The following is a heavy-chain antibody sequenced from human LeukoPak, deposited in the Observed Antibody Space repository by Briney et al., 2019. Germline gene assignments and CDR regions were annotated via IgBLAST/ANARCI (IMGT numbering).Heavy chain of an antibody. Sequence: SETLSLTCTVSGGSISSYYWSWIRQPAGKGLEWIGRIYTSGSTNYNTSLKSRVTMSVDTSKNQFSLKLRSVTAADTAVYYCARELTPEDIVVVPAAENFDLWGRGTLVTVSS. D-gene: IGHD2-2*01. CDR3: ARELTPEDIVVVPAAENFDL. J-gene: IGHJ2*01. CDR2: IYTSGST. CDR1: GGSISSYY. V-gene: IGHV4-4*07.